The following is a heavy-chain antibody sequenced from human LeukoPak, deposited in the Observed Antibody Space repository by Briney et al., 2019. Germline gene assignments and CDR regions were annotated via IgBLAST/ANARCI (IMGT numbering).Heavy chain of an antibody. J-gene: IGHJ6*02. CDR3: ARDLTGGIAVAYGMDV. CDR2: IGTAGDT. D-gene: IGHD6-19*01. CDR1: GFTFSSYD. Sequence: GGSLRLSCAASGFTFSSYDMHWVRQATGKGLEWVSAIGTAGDTYYPGSVKGRFTISRENAKNSLYLQMNSLRAEDTAVYYCARDLTGGIAVAYGMDVWGQGTTVTVSS. V-gene: IGHV3-13*01.